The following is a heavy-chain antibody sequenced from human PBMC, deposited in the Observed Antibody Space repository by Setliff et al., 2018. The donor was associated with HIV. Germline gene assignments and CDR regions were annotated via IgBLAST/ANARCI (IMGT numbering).Heavy chain of an antibody. CDR1: GYSISSGYY. CDR3: AKVPFTTGFDY. V-gene: IGHV4-38-2*01. J-gene: IGHJ4*02. D-gene: IGHD3-3*01. CDR2: IYHSGGT. Sequence: SETLSLTCAVSGYSISSGYYWGWIRQPPGRGLEWIGNIYHSGGTHYNPSLRSRVTISVDTSKNHFSLKLSSVTAADTAVFYCAKVPFTTGFDYWGQGILVTVSS.